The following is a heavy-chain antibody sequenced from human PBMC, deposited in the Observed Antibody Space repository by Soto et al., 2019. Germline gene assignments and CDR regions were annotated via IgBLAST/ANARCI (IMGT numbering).Heavy chain of an antibody. D-gene: IGHD2-2*01. CDR1: GYSFTTYW. V-gene: IGHV5-51*01. Sequence: PGESLKISCKYSGYSFTTYWIGWVRQMPGRGLEWMGIIYPGDSDTRYSPAFQGQVTISADKSISTAFLQWSSLKASDTAMYFCARTMYYCASPNCTPGDFYGMDVWGQGTTVTVSS. J-gene: IGHJ6*02. CDR2: IYPGDSDT. CDR3: ARTMYYCASPNCTPGDFYGMDV.